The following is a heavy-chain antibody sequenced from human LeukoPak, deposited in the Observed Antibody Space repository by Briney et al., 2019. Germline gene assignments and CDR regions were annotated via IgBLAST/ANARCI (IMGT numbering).Heavy chain of an antibody. J-gene: IGHJ6*02. D-gene: IGHD3-22*01. CDR2: ISYDGSNK. CDR1: GFTSSSYA. CDR3: ARDLGDSSGYYYGWDNYYYYYGMDV. V-gene: IGHV3-30-3*01. Sequence: PGGSLRLSCAASGFTSSSYAMHWVRQAPGKGLEWVAVISYDGSNKYYADSVKGRFTISRDNSKNTLYLQMNSLRAEDTAVYYCARDLGDSSGYYYGWDNYYYYYGMDVWGQGTTVTVSS.